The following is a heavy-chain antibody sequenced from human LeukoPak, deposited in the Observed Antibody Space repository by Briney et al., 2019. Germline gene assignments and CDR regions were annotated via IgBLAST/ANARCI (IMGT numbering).Heavy chain of an antibody. J-gene: IGHJ4*02. CDR2: ISGSGGST. CDR3: AKDKVATITARGYLDY. CDR1: GFTFSSHG. D-gene: IGHD5-24*01. V-gene: IGHV3-23*01. Sequence: GGSLRLSCAASGFTFSSHGMNWVRQAPGKGLEWVSGISGSGGSTYYADSVKGRFTISRDNSKNTLYLQMNSLRAEDTAVYYCAKDKVATITARGYLDYWGQGTLVTVSS.